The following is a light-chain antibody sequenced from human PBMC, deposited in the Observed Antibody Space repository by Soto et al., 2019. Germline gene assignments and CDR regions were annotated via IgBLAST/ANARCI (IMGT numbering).Light chain of an antibody. Sequence: QSELTQPPSVSGAPGQSVAISCTGSSSNIGAGYDVHWYQHLPGRAPKLLIHSSDQRPSGVPDRFSGSKSGTSASLAISGLQSEDEADYYCAAWDGSLSVVLFGGGTKLTVL. CDR2: SSD. V-gene: IGLV1-40*01. CDR1: SSNIGAGYD. J-gene: IGLJ2*01. CDR3: AAWDGSLSVVL.